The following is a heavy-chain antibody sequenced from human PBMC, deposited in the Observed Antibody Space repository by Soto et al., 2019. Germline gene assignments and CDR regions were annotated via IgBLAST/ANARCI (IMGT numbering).Heavy chain of an antibody. CDR2: FDPEDGET. J-gene: IGHJ5*02. Sequence: VSGDTLTNLAVHLVRQTPGKGLEWMGGFDPEDGETIYAQRFQGRVTMTEDTSTDSAYMEMSSLTSEDTAVYYCAAQPTYFDFWSDYPPWFDPWGQGTLVTVSS. CDR3: AAQPTYFDFWSDYPPWFDP. D-gene: IGHD3-3*01. V-gene: IGHV1-24*01. CDR1: GDTLTNLA.